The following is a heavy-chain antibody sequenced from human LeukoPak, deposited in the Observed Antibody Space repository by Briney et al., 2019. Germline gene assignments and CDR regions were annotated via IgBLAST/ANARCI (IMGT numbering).Heavy chain of an antibody. CDR2: ISWNSGSI. D-gene: IGHD2-8*01. CDR1: GFTFDDYA. J-gene: IGHJ4*02. Sequence: GRSLRLSCAASGFTFDDYAMHWVRQAPGKGLEWVSGISWNSGSISYADSVKGRFTISRDNAKNSLYLQMNSLRAEDTALYYCAKGYCTNGVCSNFDYWGQGTLVTVSS. CDR3: AKGYCTNGVCSNFDY. V-gene: IGHV3-9*01.